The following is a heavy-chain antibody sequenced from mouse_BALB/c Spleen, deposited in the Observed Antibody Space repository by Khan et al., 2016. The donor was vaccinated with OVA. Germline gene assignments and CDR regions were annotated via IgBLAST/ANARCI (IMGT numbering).Heavy chain of an antibody. D-gene: IGHD2-14*01. CDR1: GYTFTSYT. CDR2: INPSNGYT. Sequence: QVQLKQSGAELARPGASVKMSCKASGYTFTSYTIHWIKKRPGQGLEWIGYINPSNGYTNYNQKLKDKATLTTDKSSTTADLQLSSLTTDDSAVYNCVRDGAYHRNDGWFAYWGQGTLVTVSA. V-gene: IGHV1-4*01. J-gene: IGHJ3*01. CDR3: VRDGAYHRNDGWFAY.